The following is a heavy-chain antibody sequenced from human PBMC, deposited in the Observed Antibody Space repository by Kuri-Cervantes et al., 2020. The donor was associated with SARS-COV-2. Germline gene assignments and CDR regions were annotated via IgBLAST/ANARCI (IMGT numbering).Heavy chain of an antibody. V-gene: IGHV3-73*01. CDR3: TTLIDY. Sequence: GESLKISCAASGFTFSNAWMSWVRQAPGKGLEWVGRVRGKANNYATAYAASVKGRFTISRDDSKNMAYLQMNSLKTEDTAAYYCTTLIDYWGQGALVTVSS. J-gene: IGHJ4*02. CDR2: VRGKANNYAT. CDR1: GFTFSNAW.